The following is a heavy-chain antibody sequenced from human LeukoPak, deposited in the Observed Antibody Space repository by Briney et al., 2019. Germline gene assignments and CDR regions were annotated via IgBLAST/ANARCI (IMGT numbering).Heavy chain of an antibody. CDR2: IYTSGST. V-gene: IGHV4-4*07. D-gene: IGHD6-19*01. CDR3: ARTTVAGTWGLNYFDY. Sequence: SETLSLTCTVSGGPINSYYWTWIRQPAGKGLEWIGRIYTSGSTNYNPSLKSRVTISVDTSKNQFSLKLSSVTAADTAVYYCARTTVAGTWGLNYFDYWGQGTLVTVSS. J-gene: IGHJ4*02. CDR1: GGPINSYY.